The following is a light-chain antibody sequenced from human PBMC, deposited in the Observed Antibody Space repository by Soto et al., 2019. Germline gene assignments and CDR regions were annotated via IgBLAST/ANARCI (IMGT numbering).Light chain of an antibody. J-gene: IGKJ5*01. V-gene: IGKV3-11*01. CDR3: QQRSNWPPKIT. CDR2: DAS. Sequence: EIVLAQSPATLSLSPGERATLSCRASQSVSIYLAWYQQKPGQAPRLLIYDASNRATGIPARFSGSVSGTDFTLTISSLEPEDFAVYYCQQRSNWPPKITVGQGTRLEIK. CDR1: QSVSIY.